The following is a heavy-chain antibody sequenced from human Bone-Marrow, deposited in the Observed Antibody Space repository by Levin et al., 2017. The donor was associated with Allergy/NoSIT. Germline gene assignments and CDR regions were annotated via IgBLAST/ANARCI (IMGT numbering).Heavy chain of an antibody. V-gene: IGHV1-18*01. J-gene: IGHJ6*02. CDR1: GYTFTSYG. CDR2: ISAYNGNT. D-gene: IGHD3-9*01. CDR3: ARESPRLRYFDWLPGKPYYYYGMDV. Sequence: GESLKISCKASGYTFTSYGISWVRQAPGQGLEWMGWISAYNGNTNYAQKLQGRVTMTTDTSTSTAYMELRSLRSDDTAVYYCARESPRLRYFDWLPGKPYYYYGMDVWGQGTTVTVSS.